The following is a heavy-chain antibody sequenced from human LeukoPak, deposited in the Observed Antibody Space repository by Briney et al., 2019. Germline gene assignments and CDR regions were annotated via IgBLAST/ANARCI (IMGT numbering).Heavy chain of an antibody. CDR2: IHVSGST. J-gene: IGHJ6*04. V-gene: IGHV4-4*07. CDR3: ARDLGSSGYFDV. Sequence: PSETLSLTCSVSGGSISSYFWSWVRQPAGKGLEWIGYIHVSGSTNYNPSLKSRVTMSEDMSKNQISLKLSSVTAADMAVYYCARDLGSSGYFDVWGKGTTVTVSS. D-gene: IGHD3-22*01. CDR1: GGSISSYF.